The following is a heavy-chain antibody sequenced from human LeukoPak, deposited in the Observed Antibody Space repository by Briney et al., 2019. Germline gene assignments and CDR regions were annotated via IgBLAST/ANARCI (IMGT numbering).Heavy chain of an antibody. CDR2: IYGGGST. Sequence: GGSLRLSCAATGLSVSSNFMSWVRQAPGKGLEWVSVIYGGGSTYYADSVKGRFTISRDTPKNTLYLQMNSLRVEDTAVYYCAAGVPRYPWGQGTLVTVSS. V-gene: IGHV3-53*01. CDR3: AAGVPRYP. J-gene: IGHJ5*02. D-gene: IGHD3-9*01. CDR1: GLSVSSNF.